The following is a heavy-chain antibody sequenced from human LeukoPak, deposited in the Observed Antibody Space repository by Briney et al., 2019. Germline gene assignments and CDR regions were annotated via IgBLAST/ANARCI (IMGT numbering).Heavy chain of an antibody. J-gene: IGHJ4*02. CDR2: ISGSGGTT. V-gene: IGHV3-23*01. CDR1: EFTFSSYG. CDR3: AKASRRHCGSSSCYTLDY. D-gene: IGHD2-2*02. Sequence: PGGSLRLSCAASEFTFSSYGMSWVRQAPGKGLDWVSAISGSGGTTYYADSVKGRFTISRDNSNNTLYLQMNSLSAEDTAVYYCAKASRRHCGSSSCYTLDYWGQGTLVTVSS.